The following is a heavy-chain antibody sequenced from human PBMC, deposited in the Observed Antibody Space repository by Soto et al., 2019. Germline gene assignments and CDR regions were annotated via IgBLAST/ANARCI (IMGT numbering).Heavy chain of an antibody. CDR1: GGTFSSYA. CDR3: ARDPDYGDYGTSPADDY. Sequence: SVKVSCKASGGTFSSYAISWVRQAPGQGLEWMGGIIPIFGTANYAQKFQGRVTITRDTSASTAYMELSSLRSEDTAVYYCARDPDYGDYGTSPADDYWGQGTLVTVSS. J-gene: IGHJ4*02. D-gene: IGHD4-17*01. CDR2: IIPIFGTA. V-gene: IGHV1-69*05.